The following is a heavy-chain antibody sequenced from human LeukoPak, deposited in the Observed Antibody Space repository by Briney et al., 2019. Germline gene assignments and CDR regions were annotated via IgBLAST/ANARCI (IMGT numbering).Heavy chain of an antibody. J-gene: IGHJ2*01. Sequence: SETLSLTCTVSGGSMNSYYWTWIRQPPGKGLEWIGYIYYSGTTDYNPSLKSRVTMSVDTSKSQFSLKLSSATATDTAVYYCARAALGYCSGGTCYSSWYFDLWGRGTLVTVSS. CDR1: GGSMNSYY. V-gene: IGHV4-59*01. CDR3: ARAALGYCSGGTCYSSWYFDL. D-gene: IGHD2-15*01. CDR2: IYYSGTT.